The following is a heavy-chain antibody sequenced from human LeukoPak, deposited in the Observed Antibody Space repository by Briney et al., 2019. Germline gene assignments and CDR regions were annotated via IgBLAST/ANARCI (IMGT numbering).Heavy chain of an antibody. V-gene: IGHV4-39*02. J-gene: IGHJ6*02. Sequence: PSETLSLTCTVSGGSISSSSYYWGWIRQPPGKGLEWIGSIYYSGSTYYNPSLKSRVTISVDTSKNQFSLKLSSVTAADTAVYYCARDWQQLVRYYYYGMDVWGQGTTVTVSS. CDR3: ARDWQQLVRYYYYGMDV. D-gene: IGHD6-13*01. CDR2: IYYSGST. CDR1: GGSISSSSYY.